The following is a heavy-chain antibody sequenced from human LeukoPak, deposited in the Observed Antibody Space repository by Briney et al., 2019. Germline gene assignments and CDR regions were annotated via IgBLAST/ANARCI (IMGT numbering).Heavy chain of an antibody. J-gene: IGHJ3*02. D-gene: IGHD5-18*01. CDR2: IIPILGIA. Sequence: GASVKVSCKASGGTFSSYAISWVRQAPGQGLEWMGRIIPILGIANYAQKFQGRVTITADKSTSTAYMELSSLRSEDTAVYYCARDGGYSYGRGKIDAFDIWGQGTMVIVSS. CDR3: ARDGGYSYGRGKIDAFDI. V-gene: IGHV1-69*04. CDR1: GGTFSSYA.